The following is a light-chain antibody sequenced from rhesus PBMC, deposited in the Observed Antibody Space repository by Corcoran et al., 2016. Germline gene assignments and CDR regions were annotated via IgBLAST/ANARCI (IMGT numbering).Light chain of an antibody. CDR2: DAF. J-gene: IGKJ1*01. Sequence: EIVLTQSPATLSLSPGERATLSCRASQSVSSTLAWYQQKPGQVPRLLIYDAFTKATGIPDRFSGGGSGTDLTLPISSLGPGDVGVYYCQQYSNWPWTFGQGTKVEIK. CDR1: QSVSST. CDR3: QQYSNWPWT. V-gene: IGKV3-35*01.